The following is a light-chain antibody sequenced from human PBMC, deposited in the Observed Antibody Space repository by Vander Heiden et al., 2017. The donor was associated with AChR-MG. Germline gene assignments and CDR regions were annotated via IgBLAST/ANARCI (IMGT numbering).Light chain of an antibody. Sequence: DIVMTQSPDSLAVSLGERATINCKSSQSVLYNSNNKNYLAWYQQKAGQPPKLLISWTSTRESGVPDRFSGSGSGTDFTLTISSLQAEDVAVYYCQQEDSPPLTFGGGTKVEIK. V-gene: IGKV4-1*01. CDR3: QQEDSPPLT. CDR1: QSVLYNSNNKNY. CDR2: WTS. J-gene: IGKJ4*01.